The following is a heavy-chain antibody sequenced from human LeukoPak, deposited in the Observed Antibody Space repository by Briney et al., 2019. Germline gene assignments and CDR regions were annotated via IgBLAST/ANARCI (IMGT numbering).Heavy chain of an antibody. J-gene: IGHJ3*02. CDR1: EFTFSGYS. CDR3: ARGRATYSFDI. V-gene: IGHV3-48*01. CDR2: ISSSSNTI. D-gene: IGHD5-12*01. Sequence: GGSLRLSCAACEFTFSGYSMNWVRQAPGKGLEWVSYISSSSNTIVYADSVKGRFTISRDNGKNSLYLQTDSLRAEDTAIYYCARGRATYSFDIWGQGTMVTVSS.